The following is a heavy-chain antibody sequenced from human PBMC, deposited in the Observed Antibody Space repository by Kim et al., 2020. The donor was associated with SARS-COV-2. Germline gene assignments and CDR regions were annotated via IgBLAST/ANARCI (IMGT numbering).Heavy chain of an antibody. CDR3: VKDQSSYPHFIDY. V-gene: IGHV3-64D*06. CDR1: GFTFSSYA. CDR2: ISSNGGST. D-gene: IGHD1-26*01. Sequence: GGSLRLSCSASGFTFSSYAMHWVRQAPGKGLEYVSAISSNGGSTYYADSVKGRFTISRDNSKNTLYLQMSSLRAEDTAVYYCVKDQSSYPHFIDYWGQGTLVTVSS. J-gene: IGHJ4*02.